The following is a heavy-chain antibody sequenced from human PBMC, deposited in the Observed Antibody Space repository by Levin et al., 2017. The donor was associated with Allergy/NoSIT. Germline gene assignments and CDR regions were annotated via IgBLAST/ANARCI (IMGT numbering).Heavy chain of an antibody. CDR2: IKQDGSEK. Sequence: GESLKISCAASGFSFDGHWMTWVRQAPGKGLEWVADIKQDGSEKNYVDPVKGRFTISRDNARNLVYLQMNSLRAEDTAVYFCARGPPGHYWTGEVPAARPSSYDYGIDVWGQGTTVTVSS. J-gene: IGHJ6*02. CDR1: GFSFDGHW. D-gene: IGHD2-2*01. CDR3: ARGPPGHYWTGEVPAARPSSYDYGIDV. V-gene: IGHV3-7*01.